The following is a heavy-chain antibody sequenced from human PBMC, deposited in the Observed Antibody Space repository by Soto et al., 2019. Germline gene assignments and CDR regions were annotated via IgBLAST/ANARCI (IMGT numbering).Heavy chain of an antibody. V-gene: IGHV4-39*01. CDR1: DDSINSDKYY. J-gene: IGHJ4*02. CDR3: GRLEGLATISYYFDY. D-gene: IGHD3-9*01. CDR2: IYYRGNA. Sequence: PSETLSLTCSVSDDSINSDKYYWGWIRQPPGKGLEWIGSIYYRGNAYYNPSLQTRVTISLDKSKSQFSLKLNSLSAADTAVYYCGRLEGLATISYYFDYWGQGALVTVSS.